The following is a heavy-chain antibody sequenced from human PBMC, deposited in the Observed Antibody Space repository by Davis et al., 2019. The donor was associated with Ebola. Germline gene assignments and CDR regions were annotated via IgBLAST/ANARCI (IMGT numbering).Heavy chain of an antibody. CDR3: AKAPRATVTNDAFEI. Sequence: SLKISCAASGFTFDDYTMHWVRQVPGKGLEWVSGISWNGGTIGYADSVKGRFTIYRDNAKKVMNSLYLQMDSLRPEDTAFYYCAKAPRATVTNDAFEIWGQGTMVTVSS. D-gene: IGHD4-17*01. CDR2: ISWNGGTI. J-gene: IGHJ3*02. CDR1: GFTFDDYT. V-gene: IGHV3-9*01.